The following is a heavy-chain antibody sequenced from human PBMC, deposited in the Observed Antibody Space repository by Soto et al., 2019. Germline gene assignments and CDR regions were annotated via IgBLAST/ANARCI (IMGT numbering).Heavy chain of an antibody. CDR1: GYTFTSYG. CDR3: ARVTWYYYDSSGYYIGPFDY. D-gene: IGHD3-22*01. V-gene: IGHV1-18*01. J-gene: IGHJ4*02. CDR2: ISAYNGNT. Sequence: QVQLVQSGAEVKKPGASVKVSCKASGYTFTSYGISWVRQAPGQGLEWMGWISAYNGNTNYAQKLQGRVTMTTDTSTSTAYMELRSLRSDDTAVYYCARVTWYYYDSSGYYIGPFDYWGQGTLVTVSS.